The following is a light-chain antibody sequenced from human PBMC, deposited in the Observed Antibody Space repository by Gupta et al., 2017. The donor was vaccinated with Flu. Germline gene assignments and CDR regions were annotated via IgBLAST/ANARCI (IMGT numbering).Light chain of an antibody. J-gene: IGLJ1*01. CDR3: SSYTTSYTFV. Sequence: SALTQPPLVSASPGQSVTISCTGTGSDVGTYNRVSWYRQPPGTAPKLIVYEVSNRPSGVPDRFSGSKSGNTASLTISGLQGEDEADYYCSSYTTSYTFVFGTGTKVTVL. V-gene: IGLV2-18*02. CDR1: GSDVGTYNR. CDR2: EVS.